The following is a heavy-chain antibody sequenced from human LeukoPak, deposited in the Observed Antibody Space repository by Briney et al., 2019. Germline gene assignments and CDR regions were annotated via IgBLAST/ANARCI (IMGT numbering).Heavy chain of an antibody. Sequence: ASVKVSCKASGYTFTSYAMHWVRQAPGQRLEWMGWINAGNGNTKYSQEFQGRVTMTTDTSTSTAYMELRSLRSDDTAVYYCARISVNMVRGNNWFDPWGQGTLVTVSS. V-gene: IGHV1-3*01. CDR1: GYTFTSYA. CDR3: ARISVNMVRGNNWFDP. CDR2: INAGNGNT. J-gene: IGHJ5*02. D-gene: IGHD3-10*01.